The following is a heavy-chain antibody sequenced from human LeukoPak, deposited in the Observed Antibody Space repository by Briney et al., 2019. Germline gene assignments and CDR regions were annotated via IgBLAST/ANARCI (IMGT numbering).Heavy chain of an antibody. Sequence: GSSVKVSCKASGGTFTSYAISWVRQAPGQGLEWMGRIIPILGIANYAQKFQGRVTITADKSTSTAYMEPSSLRSEDTAVYYCARDYYDSSGYYPFDYWGQGTLVTVSS. D-gene: IGHD3-22*01. V-gene: IGHV1-69*04. J-gene: IGHJ4*02. CDR2: IIPILGIA. CDR3: ARDYYDSSGYYPFDY. CDR1: GGTFTSYA.